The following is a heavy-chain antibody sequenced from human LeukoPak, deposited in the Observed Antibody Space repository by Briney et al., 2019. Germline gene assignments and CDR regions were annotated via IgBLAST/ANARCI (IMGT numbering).Heavy chain of an antibody. V-gene: IGHV4-59*08. J-gene: IGHJ5*02. Sequence: SETLSLTCTVSGGSIGSYYWSWIRQPPGKGLEWIGYINYSGSTNYTPPLKSRVTISVDTSKNQFSLKLNSVTAADTAVYYCSRHVAQPWFDPWGQGTLVTVSS. D-gene: IGHD1-14*01. CDR2: INYSGST. CDR3: SRHVAQPWFDP. CDR1: GGSIGSYY.